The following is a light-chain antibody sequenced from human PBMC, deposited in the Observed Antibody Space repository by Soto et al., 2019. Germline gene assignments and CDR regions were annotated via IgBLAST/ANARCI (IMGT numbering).Light chain of an antibody. CDR2: KAS. CDR1: QIISSW. Sequence: DIQMTQSPSTLSASVGYRVTITCRASQIISSWLAWYQQKPGKAPKLLIYKASSLESGVPSRFSGSGSGTDFTLTISSLQPDDFATYYCQQYKDYTYTFGQGTKVDIK. J-gene: IGKJ1*01. CDR3: QQYKDYTYT. V-gene: IGKV1-5*03.